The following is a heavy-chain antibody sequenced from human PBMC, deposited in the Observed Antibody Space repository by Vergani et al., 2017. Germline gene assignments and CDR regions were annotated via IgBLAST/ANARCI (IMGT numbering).Heavy chain of an antibody. Sequence: QVQLQESGPGLVKPSETLSLTCTVSGYSISSGYYWGWIRQPPGKGLEWIGSIYHSGSTYYNPSLKSRVTISVDTSKNQFSLKLSSVTAADTAVYYCARVPVAHYYYYGMDVWGQGTTVTVSS. CDR1: GYSISSGYY. D-gene: IGHD4-23*01. J-gene: IGHJ6*02. CDR2: IYHSGST. CDR3: ARVPVAHYYYYGMDV. V-gene: IGHV4-38-2*02.